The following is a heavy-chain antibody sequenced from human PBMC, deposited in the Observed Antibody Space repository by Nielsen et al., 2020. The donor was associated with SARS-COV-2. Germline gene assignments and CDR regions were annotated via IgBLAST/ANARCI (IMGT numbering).Heavy chain of an antibody. D-gene: IGHD1-26*01. Sequence: GESLKISCAASGFTFSSYAMHWVRQAPGKGLEWVAVISYDGSNKYYADSVKDRFTISRDNSKNTLYLQMNSLRAEDTAVYYCARGRSGTYYYGMDVWGQGTTVTVSS. CDR1: GFTFSSYA. CDR3: ARGRSGTYYYGMDV. J-gene: IGHJ6*02. CDR2: ISYDGSNK. V-gene: IGHV3-30*04.